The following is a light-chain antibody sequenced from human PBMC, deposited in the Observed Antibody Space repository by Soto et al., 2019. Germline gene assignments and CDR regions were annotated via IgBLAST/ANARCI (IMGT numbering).Light chain of an antibody. CDR2: DAS. J-gene: IGKJ2*01. CDR1: QSISSW. Sequence: DIQMTQSPSTLSASVGDRVTITCRASQSISSWLAWYQQKPEKPPNLLIYDASSLESGVPSRFSGSGSGTEFTLTIRSLQPDDFATYYCQEYYSHSPYTFGQGTKLEIE. CDR3: QEYYSHSPYT. V-gene: IGKV1-5*01.